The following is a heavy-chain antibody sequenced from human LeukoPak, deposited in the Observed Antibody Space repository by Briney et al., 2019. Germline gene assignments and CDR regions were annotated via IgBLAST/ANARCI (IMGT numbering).Heavy chain of an antibody. CDR2: IYYSGST. J-gene: IGHJ5*02. V-gene: IGHV4-31*03. CDR1: GGSISSGGYY. CDR3: ARESRGYSSSWYNWFDP. D-gene: IGHD6-13*01. Sequence: SQTLSLTCTVSGGSISSGGYYWSWIRQHPGKGLEWIGYIYYSGSTYYNPSLKSRVTISVDTSKNQFSLKLSSVTAADTAVYYCARESRGYSSSWYNWFDPWGQGTLVTVSS.